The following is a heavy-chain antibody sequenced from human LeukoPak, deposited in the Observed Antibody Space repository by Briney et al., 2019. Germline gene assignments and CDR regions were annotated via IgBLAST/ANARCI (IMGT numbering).Heavy chain of an antibody. V-gene: IGHV4-34*01. Sequence: PSETLSLTCAVYGGSFSGYYWSWIRQPPGKGLEWIGEINHSGGTNYNPSLKSRVTISVDTSKNQFSLKLSSVTAADTAVYYCARGWLPVQHWGQGTLVTVSS. CDR3: ARGWLPVQH. CDR1: GGSFSGYY. J-gene: IGHJ1*01. D-gene: IGHD5-12*01. CDR2: INHSGGT.